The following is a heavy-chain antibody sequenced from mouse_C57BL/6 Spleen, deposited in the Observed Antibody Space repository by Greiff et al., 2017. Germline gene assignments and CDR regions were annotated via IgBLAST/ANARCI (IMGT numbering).Heavy chain of an antibody. CDR2: ISSGSSTI. Sequence: EVQRVESGGGLVKPGGSLKLSCAASGFTFSDYGMHWVRQAPEKGLEWVAYISSGSSTIYYADTVKGRFTISRDNAKNTLFLQMTSLRSEDTAMYYCARDGTGRGVNFDYWGQGTTLTVSS. J-gene: IGHJ2*01. CDR3: ARDGTGRGVNFDY. D-gene: IGHD4-1*01. V-gene: IGHV5-17*01. CDR1: GFTFSDYG.